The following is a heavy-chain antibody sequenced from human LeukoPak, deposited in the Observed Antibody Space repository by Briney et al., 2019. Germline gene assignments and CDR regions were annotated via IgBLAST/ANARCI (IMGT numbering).Heavy chain of an antibody. CDR3: AREITMVRGAMDY. CDR1: GGSISSGSYY. J-gene: IGHJ4*02. D-gene: IGHD3-10*01. Sequence: SQTLSLTCTVSGGSISSGSYYWSWIRQPAGKGLEWIGRIYTSGSTNYNPSLKSRVTISVDTSKNQFSLKLSSVTAADTAVYYCAREITMVRGAMDYWGQGTLVTVSS. V-gene: IGHV4-61*02. CDR2: IYTSGST.